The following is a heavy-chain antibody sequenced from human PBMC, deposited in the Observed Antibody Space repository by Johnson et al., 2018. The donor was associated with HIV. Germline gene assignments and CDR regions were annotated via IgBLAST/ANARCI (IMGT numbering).Heavy chain of an antibody. CDR3: AKDSSFISGSSGGGLDI. J-gene: IGHJ3*02. D-gene: IGHD4-23*01. Sequence: QVQLVESGGGLVKPGGSLRLSCAASGFTFSDYYMSWIRQAPGKGLEWLSYISSSGSTIYYSDSVKGRFTISRDNAKNSLYLQMNSLRVEDTALYYCAKDSSFISGSSGGGLDIWGQGTMVTVSS. V-gene: IGHV3-11*01. CDR1: GFTFSDYY. CDR2: ISSSGSTI.